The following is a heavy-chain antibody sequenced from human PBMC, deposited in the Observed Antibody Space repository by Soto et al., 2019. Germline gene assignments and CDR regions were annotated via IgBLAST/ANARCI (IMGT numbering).Heavy chain of an antibody. CDR3: AKEGGLSGSYYISSSYYFDY. V-gene: IGHV3-30*18. J-gene: IGHJ4*02. Sequence: QVQLVESGGGVDQPGRSLRLSCVASGFTFSSYGMHWVRQAPGTGLGWVAIISYDGSNTYYADSVKGRFTISRDNSKNTLYLQMNSLRAQDTSVYYCAKEGGLSGSYYISSSYYFDYWGQGTLVTVSS. CDR2: ISYDGSNT. D-gene: IGHD1-26*01. CDR1: GFTFSSYG.